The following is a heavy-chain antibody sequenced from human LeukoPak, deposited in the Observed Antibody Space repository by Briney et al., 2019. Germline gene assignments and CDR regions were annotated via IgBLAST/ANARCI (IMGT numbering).Heavy chain of an antibody. J-gene: IGHJ4*02. CDR2: IYYSGST. CDR3: ARQTPFLTLDY. Sequence: PSETLSLTCAVSGGSISSSNWWSWVRQHPGKGLEWIGYIYYSGSTYYNPSLKSRVTISVDTSKNQFSLKLSSVTAADTAVYYCARQTPFLTLDYWGQGTLVTVSS. CDR1: GGSISSSNW. V-gene: IGHV4-4*02. D-gene: IGHD1-14*01.